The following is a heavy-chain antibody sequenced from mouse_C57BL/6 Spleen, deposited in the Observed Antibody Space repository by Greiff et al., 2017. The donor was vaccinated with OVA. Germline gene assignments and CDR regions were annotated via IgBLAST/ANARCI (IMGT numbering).Heavy chain of an antibody. J-gene: IGHJ2*01. CDR3: ARSSDYFDY. CDR1: GYAFTNYL. Sequence: VQLQQSGAELVRPGTSVKVSCKASGYAFTNYLIEWVKQRPGQGLEWIGVINPGSGGTNYNEKFKGKATLTADKSSSTAYMQLSSLTSDDSAVYCCARSSDYFDYWGQGTTLTVSS. CDR2: INPGSGGT. V-gene: IGHV1-54*01.